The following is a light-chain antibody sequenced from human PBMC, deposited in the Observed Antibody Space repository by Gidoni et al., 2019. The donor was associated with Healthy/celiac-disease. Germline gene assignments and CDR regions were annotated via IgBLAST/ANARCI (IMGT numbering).Light chain of an antibody. CDR2: DAS. V-gene: IGKV1-33*01. J-gene: IGKJ4*01. Sequence: IQMTQSPSSLSASVGYRVTITCKASQDISNYLNWYHQKPGKAPKLLSYDASNLETGVPSRFSRSGSGTDFTFTISSLQPEDIATYYCQQYDKRPLTFGGGTKVEIK. CDR3: QQYDKRPLT. CDR1: QDISNY.